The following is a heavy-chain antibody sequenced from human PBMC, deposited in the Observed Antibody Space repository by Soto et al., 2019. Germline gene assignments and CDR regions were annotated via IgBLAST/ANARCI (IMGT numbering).Heavy chain of an antibody. D-gene: IGHD6-13*01. CDR3: ARDASRDSSARGWFDP. CDR2: ISSNSAYI. V-gene: IGHV3-21*01. J-gene: IGHJ5*02. CDR1: GFTFRSFT. Sequence: GGSLRLSCAASGFTFRSFTMNWVRQAPGKGLEWVSTISSNSAYIYYTDALRGRFTISRDNAKNSLHLQMNSQRAEDTAVYYCARDASRDSSARGWFDPWGTGTLVTVSS.